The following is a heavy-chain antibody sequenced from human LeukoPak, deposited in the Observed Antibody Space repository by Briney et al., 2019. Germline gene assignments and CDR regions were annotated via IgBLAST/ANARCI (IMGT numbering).Heavy chain of an antibody. CDR2: ISTSSSTI. J-gene: IGHJ4*02. V-gene: IGHV3-11*01. D-gene: IGHD3-3*01. CDR1: GFTFSDYY. Sequence: PGGSLRLSCAASGFTFSDYYMSWIRQAPGKGLEWVSSISTSSSTISYADSVKGRFTISRDNARNSLYLQMNSLRAEDTAVYYWAKDVYDFGGVPHELIYWGQETLVTVSS. CDR3: AKDVYDFGGVPHELIY.